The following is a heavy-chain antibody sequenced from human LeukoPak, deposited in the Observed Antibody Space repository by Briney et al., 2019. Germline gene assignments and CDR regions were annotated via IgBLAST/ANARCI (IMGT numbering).Heavy chain of an antibody. CDR2: ISYDGSNK. Sequence: GRSLRLSCAASGFTFSSYVMHWVRQAPGKGLEWVAVISYDGSNKYYADSVKGRFTISRDNSKNTLYLQMNSLRAEDTAVYYCAKGTSGFHYWGQGTLVTVSS. J-gene: IGHJ4*02. CDR3: AKGTSGFHY. D-gene: IGHD6-19*01. CDR1: GFTFSSYV. V-gene: IGHV3-30*18.